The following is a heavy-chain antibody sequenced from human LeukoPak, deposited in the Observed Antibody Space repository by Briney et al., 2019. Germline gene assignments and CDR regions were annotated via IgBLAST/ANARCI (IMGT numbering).Heavy chain of an antibody. V-gene: IGHV3-7*01. CDR3: ARDKDMARDY. Sequence: GGSLRLSCAASEFTFSRYWMSWVRQAPGKGLEWVANIKEDGSEDYYVESVKGRFTISRDNAKNSLYLQMNSLRAEDTAVYYCARDKDMARDYWGRGTLVTVSS. CDR2: IKEDGSED. J-gene: IGHJ4*02. D-gene: IGHD2-15*01. CDR1: EFTFSRYW.